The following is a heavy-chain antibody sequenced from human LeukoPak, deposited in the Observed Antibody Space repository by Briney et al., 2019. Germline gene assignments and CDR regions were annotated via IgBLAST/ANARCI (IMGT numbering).Heavy chain of an antibody. D-gene: IGHD6-19*01. CDR1: GFTFSSYW. CDR3: ARVSSGWYYFDY. J-gene: IGHJ4*02. Sequence: GGSLGLSCAASGFTFSSYWMHWVRQAPGKGLVWVSRINSDGSSTSYADSVKGRFTISRDNAKNTLYLQTNSLRAEATAVYYCARVSSGWYYFDYWGQGTLVTVSS. CDR2: INSDGSST. V-gene: IGHV3-74*01.